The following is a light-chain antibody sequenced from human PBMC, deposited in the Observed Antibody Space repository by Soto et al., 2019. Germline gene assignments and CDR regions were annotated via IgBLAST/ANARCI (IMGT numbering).Light chain of an antibody. CDR1: SYNIGSNY. CDR3: AAWDDSLVTV. CDR2: RNN. V-gene: IGLV1-47*01. Sequence: QSVLTQPPSASGTPGQRVTISCSGSSYNIGSNYVYWYQQLPGTAPKLLIYRNNQRPSGVPDRFSGSKSGTSASLAISGLRSEDEADYYCAAWDDSLVTVFGGGTKVTVL. J-gene: IGLJ3*02.